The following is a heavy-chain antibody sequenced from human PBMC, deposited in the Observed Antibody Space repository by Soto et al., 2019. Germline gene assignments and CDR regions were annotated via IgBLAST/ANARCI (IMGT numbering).Heavy chain of an antibody. CDR1: GFTFDDYA. CDR3: AKDIKGEGAAAGAGWFDP. CDR2: ISWNSGSI. D-gene: IGHD6-13*01. Sequence: EVQLVESGGGLVQLGRSLRLSCAASGFTFDDYAMHWVRQAPGKGLEWVSGISWNSGSIGYADSVKGRFTISRDNAKNSLYLQMNSLRAEDTALYYCAKDIKGEGAAAGAGWFDPWGQGTLVTVSS. V-gene: IGHV3-9*01. J-gene: IGHJ5*02.